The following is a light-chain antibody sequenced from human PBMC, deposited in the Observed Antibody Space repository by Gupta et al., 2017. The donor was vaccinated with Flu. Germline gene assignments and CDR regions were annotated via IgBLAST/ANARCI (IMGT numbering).Light chain of an antibody. CDR2: GNN. J-gene: IGLJ1*01. V-gene: IGLV1-51*02. Sequence: MDTISCSRRNTIIGNNYVSWYPLLPPPAPHLLLYGNNRRPSGTPARSSGSNSGSAATLFITGLQPGDAADYYSGAVDSSRSPCVFGTGTKVTVL. CDR1: NTIIGNNY. CDR3: GAVDSSRSPCV.